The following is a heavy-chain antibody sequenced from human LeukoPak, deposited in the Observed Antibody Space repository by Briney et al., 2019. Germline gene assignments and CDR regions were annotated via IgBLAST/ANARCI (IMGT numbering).Heavy chain of an antibody. CDR2: VDSDGSAT. CDR1: GFTFSSYA. J-gene: IGHJ5*02. CDR3: TRSTFDP. Sequence: GGSLRLSCAVSGFTFSSYAITWVRQAPGKGLEWVARVDSDGSATTYADSVKGRFTISRDNAKNTVYLQMNSLRADDTAIYYCTRSTFDPWGQGTLVTVSS. V-gene: IGHV3-74*01.